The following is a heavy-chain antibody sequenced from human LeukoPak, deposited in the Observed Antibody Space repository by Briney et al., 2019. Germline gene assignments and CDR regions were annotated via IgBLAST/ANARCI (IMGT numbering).Heavy chain of an antibody. CDR2: IYYSGST. D-gene: IGHD6-13*01. J-gene: IGHJ4*02. CDR1: GGSISSYY. V-gene: IGHV4-59*01. Sequence: ASETLSLTCTVSGGSISSYYWSWIRQPPGKGLEWIGYIYYSGSTNYNPSLKSRVTISVDTSKNQFSLKLSSVTAADTAVYYCASRHGYSSSWSFDYWGQRTLVTVSS. CDR3: ASRHGYSSSWSFDY.